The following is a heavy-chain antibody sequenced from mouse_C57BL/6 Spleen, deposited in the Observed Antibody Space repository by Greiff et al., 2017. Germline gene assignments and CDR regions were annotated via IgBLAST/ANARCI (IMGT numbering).Heavy chain of an antibody. J-gene: IGHJ3*01. V-gene: IGHV1-82*01. D-gene: IGHD2-5*01. CDR1: GYAFSSSW. Sequence: QVQLQQSGPELVKPGASVKISCKASGYAFSSSWMNWVKQRPGKGLEWIGRIYPGDGDTNYNGKFKGKATLTADKSSSTAFMQLSRLTSADSAVYFCARGSYSNYVFAYWGQGTLVTVSA. CDR2: IYPGDGDT. CDR3: ARGSYSNYVFAY.